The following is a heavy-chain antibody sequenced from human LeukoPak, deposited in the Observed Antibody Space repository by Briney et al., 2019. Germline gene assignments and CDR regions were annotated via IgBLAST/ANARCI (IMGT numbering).Heavy chain of an antibody. CDR1: GYTFTSFG. V-gene: IGHV1-18*01. CDR2: ISAYIGNT. J-gene: IGHJ4*02. D-gene: IGHD5-18*01. CDR3: ARDLGLDTTMIFFDY. Sequence: ASVKVSCKASGYTFTSFGISWVRQAPGQGPEWMGWISAYIGNTNYVHKLQGRVTMTTDTSTNTAYMELRSLTSDDTAVYYCARDLGLDTTMIFFDYWGQGTLVTVSS.